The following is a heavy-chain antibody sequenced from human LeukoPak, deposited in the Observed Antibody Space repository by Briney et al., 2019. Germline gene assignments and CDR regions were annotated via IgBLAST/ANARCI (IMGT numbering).Heavy chain of an antibody. CDR1: GYTFTGYF. Sequence: ASVKVSCKASGYTFTGYFIHWVRQAPGQGLEWMGWINPNSGGTNYAQNLQGRVTMTTDTSTSTAYMELRSLRSDDTAVYYCARDPHYDSSGYYFRRPPSRYDYWGQGTLVTVSS. CDR2: INPNSGGT. V-gene: IGHV1-2*02. J-gene: IGHJ4*02. D-gene: IGHD3-22*01. CDR3: ARDPHYDSSGYYFRRPPSRYDY.